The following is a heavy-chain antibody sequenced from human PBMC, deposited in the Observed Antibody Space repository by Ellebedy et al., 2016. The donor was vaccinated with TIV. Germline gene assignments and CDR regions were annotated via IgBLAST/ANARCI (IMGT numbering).Heavy chain of an antibody. J-gene: IGHJ3*02. CDR1: GYTFILYA. Sequence: AASVKVSCKASGYTFILYAIHWVRQAPGQSLEWMGWINPNNGDIRYSQNFQDRVTITRDTSASTAYMEVSSLRSEDTAVNYCARSTTVTWAFDIWGQGTMVTVSS. D-gene: IGHD4-17*01. V-gene: IGHV1-3*01. CDR3: ARSTTVTWAFDI. CDR2: INPNNGDI.